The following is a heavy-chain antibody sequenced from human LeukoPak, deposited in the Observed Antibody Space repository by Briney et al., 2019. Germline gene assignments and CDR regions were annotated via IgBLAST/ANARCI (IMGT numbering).Heavy chain of an antibody. CDR3: AITYYYGSGSYAPDY. CDR1: GFTFSDYY. J-gene: IGHJ4*02. CDR2: ISSSGSTI. V-gene: IGHV3-11*01. D-gene: IGHD3-10*01. Sequence: GGSLRLPCAASGFTFSDYYMSWIRQAPGKGLEWVSYISSSGSTIYYADSVKGRFTISRDNAKNSLYLQMNSLRAEDTAVYYCAITYYYGSGSYAPDYWGQGTLVTVSS.